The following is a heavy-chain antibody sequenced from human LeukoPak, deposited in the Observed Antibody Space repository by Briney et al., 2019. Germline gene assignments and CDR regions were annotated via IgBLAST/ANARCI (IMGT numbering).Heavy chain of an antibody. CDR3: ASDPYSSGNDY. CDR2: IHTSGST. CDR1: GGSISSGSYY. Sequence: SQTLSLTCTVFGGSISSGSYYWSWIRQPAGKGLEWIGRIHTSGSTNYNPSLKSRVTISVDTSKNQFSLKLSSVTAADTAVYYCASDPYSSGNDYWGQGTLVTVSS. V-gene: IGHV4-61*02. J-gene: IGHJ4*02. D-gene: IGHD6-19*01.